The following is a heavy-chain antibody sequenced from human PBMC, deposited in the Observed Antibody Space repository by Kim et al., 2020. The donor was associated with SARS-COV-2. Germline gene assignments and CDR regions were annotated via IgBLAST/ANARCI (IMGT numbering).Heavy chain of an antibody. J-gene: IGHJ3*02. CDR1: GGSISSYY. V-gene: IGHV4-59*01. D-gene: IGHD5-18*01. CDR2: IYYSGST. Sequence: SETLSLTCTVSGGSISSYYWSWIRQPPGKGLEWIGYIYYSGSTNYNPSLKSRVTISVDTSKNQFSLKLSSVTAADTAAYYCARDGYSYGYAFDIWGQGT. CDR3: ARDGYSYGYAFDI.